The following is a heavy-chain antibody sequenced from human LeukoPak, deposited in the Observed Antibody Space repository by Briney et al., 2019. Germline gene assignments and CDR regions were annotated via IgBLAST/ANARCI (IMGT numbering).Heavy chain of an antibody. J-gene: IGHJ5*01. D-gene: IGHD3-22*01. CDR1: GDYISRGYY. CDR3: ASGYGSGWLDS. V-gene: IGHV4-31*03. CDR2: IHSSGNT. Sequence: SETLSLTCTVSGDYISRGYYWVWIRQPPGKGLEWIGYIHSSGNTYYNPSLQNRLIISRDTTEDPLSLTLTSVTAADTAVYFCASGYGSGWLDSWGQGTQVTVSS.